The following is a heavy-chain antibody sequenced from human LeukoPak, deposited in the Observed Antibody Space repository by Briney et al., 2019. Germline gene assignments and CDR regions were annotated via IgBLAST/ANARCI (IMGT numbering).Heavy chain of an antibody. Sequence: GGSLRLSCAASGFTFSSFWMTWVRQAPGKGLEWVATIKRDGSEKYYVDSVEGRFTISRDNAKNSLYLQMNSLRAEKTAVYYCAREGRELAYCSGSTCYSSGPIDSWGQGTLVTVSS. J-gene: IGHJ4*02. CDR3: AREGRELAYCSGSTCYSSGPIDS. CDR1: GFTFSSFW. D-gene: IGHD2-2*02. CDR2: IKRDGSEK. V-gene: IGHV3-7*01.